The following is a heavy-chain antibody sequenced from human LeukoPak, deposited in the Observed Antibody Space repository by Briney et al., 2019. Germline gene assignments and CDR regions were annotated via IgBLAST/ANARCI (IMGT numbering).Heavy chain of an antibody. Sequence: PGGSLRLSCAASGFTFSSYAMSWVRQAPGKGPEWVSAISGSGHSTYYADSVKGRFTISRDNSKNTLDLQMNSLRAEDTAVYYCGKRGHLEGGSGYYFDDWGQGTLVTVSS. J-gene: IGHJ4*02. V-gene: IGHV3-23*01. CDR3: GKRGHLEGGSGYYFDD. D-gene: IGHD3-10*01. CDR2: ISGSGHST. CDR1: GFTFSSYA.